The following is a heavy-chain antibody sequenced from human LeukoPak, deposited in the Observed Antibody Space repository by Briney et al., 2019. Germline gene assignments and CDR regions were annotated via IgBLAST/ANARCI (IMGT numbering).Heavy chain of an antibody. Sequence: PSETLSLTCTVSGGSISSCYWSWTRQPPGKGQEWIGDIYYSGNTNYNPSLKSRVTISVHTSKTQFFLKLSSVTAADPAVYYCARDLGFGYFDYWGQGTLVTVSS. D-gene: IGHD3-16*01. CDR3: ARDLGFGYFDY. J-gene: IGHJ4*02. CDR2: IYYSGNT. CDR1: GGSISSCY. V-gene: IGHV4-59*01.